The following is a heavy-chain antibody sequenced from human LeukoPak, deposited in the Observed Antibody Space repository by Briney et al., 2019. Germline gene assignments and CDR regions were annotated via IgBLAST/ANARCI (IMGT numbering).Heavy chain of an antibody. Sequence: SETLSLTCTVSGGSISSYYWSWIRQPPGKGLEWIGYIYYSGSTNYNPSLKSRVTISVDTSKNQFSLKLTSVTAADTAVYYCASETTRGYSYGSPTDGFDLWGQGTMVTVSS. CDR3: ASETTRGYSYGSPTDGFDL. D-gene: IGHD5-18*01. CDR2: IYYSGST. V-gene: IGHV4-59*01. J-gene: IGHJ3*01. CDR1: GGSISSYY.